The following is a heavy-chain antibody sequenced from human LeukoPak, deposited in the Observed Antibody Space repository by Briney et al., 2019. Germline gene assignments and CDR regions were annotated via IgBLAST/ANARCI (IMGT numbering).Heavy chain of an antibody. V-gene: IGHV3-23*01. CDR2: IDISGSNA. J-gene: IGHJ4*02. D-gene: IGHD4-17*01. CDR3: AKELRPNDY. CDR1: GFTFSSHA. Sequence: GGSLRLCCAASGFTFSSHAMSWVRQAPGRGLEWVSSIDISGSNAYYADSVKGRFTISRDNSRNTLYLQMDSLRAEDSAIYYCAKELRPNDYWGQGTLVTVSS.